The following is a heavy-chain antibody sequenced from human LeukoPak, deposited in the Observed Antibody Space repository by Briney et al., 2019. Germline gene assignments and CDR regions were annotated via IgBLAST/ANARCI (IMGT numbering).Heavy chain of an antibody. D-gene: IGHD6-19*01. CDR2: ISWNSGSI. J-gene: IGHJ4*02. Sequence: GGSLRLSCAASGFTFDDYAMHWVRHAPGKGLEWVSGISWNSGSIVYADSVKGRFTISRDNAKNSLYLQMNSLRAEDTALYYCAKSRDSSGWYDAGGHFDYWGQGTLVTVSS. CDR1: GFTFDDYA. CDR3: AKSRDSSGWYDAGGHFDY. V-gene: IGHV3-9*01.